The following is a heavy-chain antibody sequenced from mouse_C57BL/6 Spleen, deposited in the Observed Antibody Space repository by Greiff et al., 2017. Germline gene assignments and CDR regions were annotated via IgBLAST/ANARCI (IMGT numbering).Heavy chain of an antibody. D-gene: IGHD1-1*01. Sequence: EVQLQQSGPGLVKPSQSLSLTCSVTGYSITSGYYWNWIRQFPGNKLEWRGYISYDGSNNYNPSLKNRISITRDTSKNQFFLKLNSVTTEDTATYYCARMGYGSSYYFDYWGQGTTLTVSS. CDR3: ARMGYGSSYYFDY. CDR1: GYSITSGYY. J-gene: IGHJ2*01. V-gene: IGHV3-6*01. CDR2: ISYDGSN.